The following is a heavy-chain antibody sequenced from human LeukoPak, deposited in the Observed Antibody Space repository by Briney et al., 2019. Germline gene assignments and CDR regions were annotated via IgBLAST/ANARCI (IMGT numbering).Heavy chain of an antibody. CDR2: ISISSVS. Sequence: GGSLRLSCRASGFTFSSYSLNWVRQAPGKGLEWLSYISISSVSYYADSVKGRFTISRDNAKNSLYLQMNSLRAEDTAVYYCASAKYYYDSSVYYYGPFDYGGQGTLVTVSS. V-gene: IGHV3-48*04. J-gene: IGHJ4*02. CDR3: ASAKYYYDSSVYYYGPFDY. CDR1: GFTFSSYS. D-gene: IGHD3-22*01.